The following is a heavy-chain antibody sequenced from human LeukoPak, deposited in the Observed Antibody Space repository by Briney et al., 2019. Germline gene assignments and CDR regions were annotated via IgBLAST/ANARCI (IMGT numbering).Heavy chain of an antibody. D-gene: IGHD3-16*01. CDR2: IYYSGST. Sequence: SETLSLTCTVSGGSISSYYWSWIRQPPGKGLEWIGYIYYSGSTNYNPSLKSRVTISVDTSKSQFSLKLSSVTAADTAVYYCARVGDDDVFDIWGQGTKVTVSS. V-gene: IGHV4-59*01. CDR1: GGSISSYY. CDR3: ARVGDDDVFDI. J-gene: IGHJ3*02.